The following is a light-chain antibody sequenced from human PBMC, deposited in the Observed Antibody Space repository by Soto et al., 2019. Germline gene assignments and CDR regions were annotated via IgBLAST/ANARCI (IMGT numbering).Light chain of an antibody. CDR1: SSDVGGYNY. J-gene: IGLJ2*01. CDR2: DVS. CDR3: SSYTSSSTLV. V-gene: IGLV2-14*01. Sequence: QSALTQPASVSGSPGQWSTISCTGTSSDVGGYNYVSWYQQHPGKAPKLMIYDVSNRPAGVSNRFSGSKSGNTASLTISGLQAEDEADYYCSSYTSSSTLVFGGGTKLTVL.